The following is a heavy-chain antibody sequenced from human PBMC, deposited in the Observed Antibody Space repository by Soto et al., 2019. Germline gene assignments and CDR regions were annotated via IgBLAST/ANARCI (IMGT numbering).Heavy chain of an antibody. CDR3: ARPEPGRYYYYYGMDV. V-gene: IGHV3-48*03. CDR2: ISSSGSTI. Sequence: GGSLRLSCSASGFTFSSYVMNWVRQAPGKGLEWVSYISSSGSTIYYADSVKGRFTISRDNAKNSLYLQMNSLRAEDTAVYYCARPEPGRYYYYYGMDVWGQGTTVTVSS. CDR1: GFTFSSYV. J-gene: IGHJ6*02.